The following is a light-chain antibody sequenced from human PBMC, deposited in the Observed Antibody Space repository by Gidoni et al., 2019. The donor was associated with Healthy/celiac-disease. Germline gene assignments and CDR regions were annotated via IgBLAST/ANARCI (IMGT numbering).Light chain of an antibody. CDR3: QQYNSYHLT. Sequence: DIQMTQSPSTLSASVGDRVTITCRASQSISSWLAWYQQKPGKAPKLLIYKASSLESGVPSRFSGSGSGSEFTLTISSLQPDDFATYYCQQYNSYHLTFGQGTRLKIK. CDR2: KAS. V-gene: IGKV1-5*03. J-gene: IGKJ5*01. CDR1: QSISSW.